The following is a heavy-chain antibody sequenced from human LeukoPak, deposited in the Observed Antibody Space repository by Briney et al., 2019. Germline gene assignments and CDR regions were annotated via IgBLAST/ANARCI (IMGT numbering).Heavy chain of an antibody. D-gene: IGHD5/OR15-5a*01. CDR3: ARARSSRKRAPPYYYYGMDV. J-gene: IGHJ6*02. Sequence: SETLSLTCAVYGGSFSGYYWSWIRQPPGKGLEWIGEINHSGSTNYNPSLKSRVTISGDTSKNQSSLKLSSVTAADTAVYYCARARSSRKRAPPYYYYGMDVWGQGTTVTVSS. CDR2: INHSGST. CDR1: GGSFSGYY. V-gene: IGHV4-34*01.